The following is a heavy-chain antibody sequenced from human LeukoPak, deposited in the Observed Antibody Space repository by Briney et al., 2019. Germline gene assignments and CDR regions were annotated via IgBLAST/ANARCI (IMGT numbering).Heavy chain of an antibody. V-gene: IGHV4-34*01. D-gene: IGHD2-2*02. CDR2: INHSGST. Sequence: ASETLSLTCAVYGGSFSGYYWSWIRQPPGKGLEWIGEINHSGSTNYNPSLKSRATISVDTSKNQFSLKLSSVTAADTAVYYCARVPNCSSTSCYTPWGQGTLVTVSS. J-gene: IGHJ5*02. CDR1: GGSFSGYY. CDR3: ARVPNCSSTSCYTP.